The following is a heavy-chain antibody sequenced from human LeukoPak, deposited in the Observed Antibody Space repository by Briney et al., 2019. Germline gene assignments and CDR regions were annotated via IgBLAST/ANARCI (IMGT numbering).Heavy chain of an antibody. D-gene: IGHD2-15*01. CDR2: ISAYNGNT. CDR3: ARGTRYCSGGSCYSRDLDY. J-gene: IGHJ4*02. V-gene: IGHV1-18*01. Sequence: EASVKVSCKASGYTFTSYGISWVRQAPGQGLEWMGWISAYNGNTNYAQKLQGRVTMTTDTSTSTAYMELRSLRSDDTAVYYCARGTRYCSGGSCYSRDLDYWGQGTLVTVSS. CDR1: GYTFTSYG.